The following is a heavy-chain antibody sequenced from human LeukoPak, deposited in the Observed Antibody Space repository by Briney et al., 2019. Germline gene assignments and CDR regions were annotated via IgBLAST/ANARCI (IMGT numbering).Heavy chain of an antibody. CDR2: ISGRDGST. D-gene: IGHD2-15*01. J-gene: IGHJ4*02. V-gene: IGHV3-23*01. CDR3: ARVASDGNCYQSDD. Sequence: GGSLRLSCVASGFTFNTFALNWVRQAPGKGLEWVSTISGRDGSTYYADSVKGRFTISRDNSKNTLYLQMNSLRVEDTAVYYCARVASDGNCYQSDDWGQGTLVTVSS. CDR1: GFTFNTFA.